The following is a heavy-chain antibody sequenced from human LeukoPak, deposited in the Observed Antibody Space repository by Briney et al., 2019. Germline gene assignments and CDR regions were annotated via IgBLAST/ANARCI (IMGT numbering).Heavy chain of an antibody. CDR3: AKDYEGYSGYDFFDY. V-gene: IGHV3-23*01. CDR1: GFTFSSYW. Sequence: GGSLRLSCAASGFTFSSYWMSWVRQAPGKGLEWVSAISGSGGSTYYADSVKGRFTISRDNSKNTLYLQMNSLRAEDTAVYYCAKDYEGYSGYDFFDYWGQGTLVTVSS. D-gene: IGHD5-12*01. CDR2: ISGSGGST. J-gene: IGHJ4*02.